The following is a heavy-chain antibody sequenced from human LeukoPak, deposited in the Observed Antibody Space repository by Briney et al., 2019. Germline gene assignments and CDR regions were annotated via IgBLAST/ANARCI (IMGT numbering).Heavy chain of an antibody. D-gene: IGHD2-15*01. J-gene: IGHJ4*02. CDR1: GGSISSGGYY. CDR2: IYHSGST. V-gene: IGHV4-30-2*01. CDR3: ARAGVVSPFDY. Sequence: SETLSLTCTVSGGSISSGGYYWSWIRQPPGKGLEWIGYIYHSGSTYYNPSLKSRVTISVDRSKNQFSLKLSSVTAADTAVYYCARAGVVSPFDYWGQGTLVTVSS.